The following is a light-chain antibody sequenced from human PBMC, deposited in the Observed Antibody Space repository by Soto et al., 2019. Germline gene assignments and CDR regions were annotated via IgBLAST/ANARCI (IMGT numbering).Light chain of an antibody. CDR3: QQRSNWPIT. Sequence: LTQSPAVLSLSPVERATLSFTASQSVDTYIAWYQQRPGQPPRLLIHDTSHRASGVPARFRGSGSGTDFTLTITSLEPEDFAVYYCQQRSNWPITFGQGTRLEIK. V-gene: IGKV3-11*01. CDR2: DTS. CDR1: QSVDTY. J-gene: IGKJ5*01.